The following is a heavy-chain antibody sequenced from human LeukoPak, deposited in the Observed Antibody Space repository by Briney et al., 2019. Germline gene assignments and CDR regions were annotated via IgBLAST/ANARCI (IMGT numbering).Heavy chain of an antibody. D-gene: IGHD4-17*01. V-gene: IGHV4-39*01. CDR1: GGSISSSSYY. CDR3: ARLRSTVTILYYFDY. J-gene: IGHJ4*02. CDR2: IYYSEST. Sequence: SETLSLTCSVSGGSISSSSYYWGWIRQPPGKGLEWIGTIYYSESTYYNPSLKSRVTISVDTSKNQFSLKLSSVTAADTAVYYCARLRSTVTILYYFDYWGQGTQVTVSS.